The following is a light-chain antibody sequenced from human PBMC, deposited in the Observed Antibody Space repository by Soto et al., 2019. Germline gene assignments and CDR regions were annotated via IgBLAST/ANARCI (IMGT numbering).Light chain of an antibody. CDR1: QSLLYSDGNTY. V-gene: IGKV2-30*01. J-gene: IGKJ5*01. CDR3: MQGTHWPPT. Sequence: DIVMTQSPLSLPVTLGQPASISCRSNQSLLYSDGNTYLNWFQQRTGQSPRRLIYKVSNRDSGVPDRISGSGSGTDFTLKISRVEAEDVGVYYCMQGTHWPPTFGQGTRLE. CDR2: KVS.